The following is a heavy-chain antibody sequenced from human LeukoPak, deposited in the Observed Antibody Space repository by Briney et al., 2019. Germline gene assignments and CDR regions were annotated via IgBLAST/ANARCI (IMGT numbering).Heavy chain of an antibody. D-gene: IGHD1-26*01. V-gene: IGHV3-30-3*01. CDR2: ISKDGSSN. CDR1: GFTFSSLA. Sequence: PGRSLRLSCAASGFTFSSLAMHWVRQAPGKGREGVAVISKDGSSNHQADSVKGRFTISRDNSKNTLYLQMDSLRAEDTAVYYCARDLSGSYVFDYLGQGTLVTVSS. J-gene: IGHJ4*02. CDR3: ARDLSGSYVFDY.